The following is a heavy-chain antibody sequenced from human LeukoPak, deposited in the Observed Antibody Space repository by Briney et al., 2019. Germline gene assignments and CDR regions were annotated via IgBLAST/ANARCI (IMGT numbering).Heavy chain of an antibody. V-gene: IGHV4-31*03. CDR1: GGSISSGGYY. CDR2: IYYSGST. CDR3: ASLTTTKYYFDY. Sequence: SETLPLTCTVSGGSISSGGYYWSWIRQHPGKGLEWIGYIYYSGSTYYNPSLKSRVTISVDTSKNQFSLKLSSVTAADTAVYYCASLTTTKYYFDYWGQGTLVTVSS. D-gene: IGHD3-3*01. J-gene: IGHJ4*02.